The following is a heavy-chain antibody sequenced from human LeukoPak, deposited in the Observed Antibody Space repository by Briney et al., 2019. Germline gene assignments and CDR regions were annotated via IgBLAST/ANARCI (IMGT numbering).Heavy chain of an antibody. CDR1: GFTFSSYW. CDR3: ARDKDVGPTILVY. V-gene: IGHV4-34*01. Sequence: PGGSLRLSCAASGFTFSSYWMSWVRQAPGKGLEWIGEINHSGSTNYNPSLKSRVTILVDTSKNQFSLKLSSVTAEDTAVYYCARDKDVGPTILVYWGQGTLVTVSS. J-gene: IGHJ4*02. CDR2: INHSGST. D-gene: IGHD1-26*01.